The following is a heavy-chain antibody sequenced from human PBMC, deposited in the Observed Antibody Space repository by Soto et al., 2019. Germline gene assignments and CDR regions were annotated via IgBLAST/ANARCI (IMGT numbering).Heavy chain of an antibody. J-gene: IGHJ4*02. Sequence: QVHLQESGPGLVKPSETLSVTCDVSGASVSNDNWWSWVRQPPGEGLEWIGEVHHIGETNYNPSLRGRVSMSVDRSKNQFFLSLSSVTAADTAVYYFTQNSAYALDSWGQGALVTVSS. CDR3: TQNSAYALDS. CDR2: VHHIGET. CDR1: GASVSNDNW. D-gene: IGHD2-15*01. V-gene: IGHV4-4*02.